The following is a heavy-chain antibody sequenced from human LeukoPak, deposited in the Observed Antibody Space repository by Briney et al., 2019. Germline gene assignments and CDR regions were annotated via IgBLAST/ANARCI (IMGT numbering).Heavy chain of an antibody. CDR1: GYTFTGYY. CDR3: ASGPTLLDTAMVED. V-gene: IGHV1-2*02. CDR2: INPNSGGT. J-gene: IGHJ4*02. Sequence: ASVKVSCTASGYTFTGYYMHWVRQAPGQGLEWMGWINPNSGGTNYAQKFQGRVTMTRDTSISTAYMELSRLRSEDTAVYYCASGPTLLDTAMVEDWGQGTLVTVSS. D-gene: IGHD5-18*01.